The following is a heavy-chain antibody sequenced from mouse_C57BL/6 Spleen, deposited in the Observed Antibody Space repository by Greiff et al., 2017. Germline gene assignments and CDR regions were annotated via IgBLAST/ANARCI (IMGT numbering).Heavy chain of an antibody. D-gene: IGHD1-2*01. V-gene: IGHV1-81*01. Sequence: VKLMESGAELARPGASVKLSCKASGYTFTSDGISWVKQRTGQGLEWIGEIYPGSGNTDYNEKFKGKATLTADKSSSTAYMELRSLTSEDSAVYICATANLDYWGQGTTLTVSS. CDR3: ATANLDY. J-gene: IGHJ2*01. CDR2: IYPGSGNT. CDR1: GYTFTSDG.